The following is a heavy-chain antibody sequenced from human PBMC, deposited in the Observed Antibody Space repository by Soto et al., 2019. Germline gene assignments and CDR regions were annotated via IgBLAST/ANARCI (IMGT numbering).Heavy chain of an antibody. CDR2: ISLSRDYT. Sequence: PGGTLRLSCAASGFIFSDFYMSWIRQAPGKGLEWVSYISLSRDYTKDAVSMKGRFTLSRDNSKNLLYLQKDSLRAEDTAVYYCAISVDQDHWGHGTLVTVSS. V-gene: IGHV3-11*06. CDR3: AISVDQDH. D-gene: IGHD2-15*01. J-gene: IGHJ4*01. CDR1: GFIFSDFY.